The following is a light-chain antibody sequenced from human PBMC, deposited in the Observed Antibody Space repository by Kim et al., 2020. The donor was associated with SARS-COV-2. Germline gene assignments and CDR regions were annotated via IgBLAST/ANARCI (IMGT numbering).Light chain of an antibody. V-gene: IGLV3-1*01. CDR1: KLGDKY. CDR2: QDS. J-gene: IGLJ3*02. CDR3: QAWDSSTANWV. Sequence: PGPTASITCSGDKLGDKYAYWYQQKPGQSPELVIYQDSKRPSGIPERFSGSNSGNTATLTISGTQAMDEADYYCQAWDSSTANWVFGGGTQLTVL.